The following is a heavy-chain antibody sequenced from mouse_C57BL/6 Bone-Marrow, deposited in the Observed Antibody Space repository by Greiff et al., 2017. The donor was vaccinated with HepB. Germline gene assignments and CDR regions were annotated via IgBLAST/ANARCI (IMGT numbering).Heavy chain of an antibody. V-gene: IGHV1-62-2*01. CDR2: FYPGSGSI. CDR3: ARHEDYDCYYGRYFDY. CDR1: GYTFTEYT. Sequence: QVQLQQSGAELVKPGASVKLSCKASGYTFTEYTIHWVKQRSGQGLEWIGWFYPGSGSIKYNEKFKDKATLTADKSSSTVYMELSRLKSEDSAVYFCARHEDYDCYYGRYFDYWGQGTTLTVAS. J-gene: IGHJ2*01. D-gene: IGHD2-3*01.